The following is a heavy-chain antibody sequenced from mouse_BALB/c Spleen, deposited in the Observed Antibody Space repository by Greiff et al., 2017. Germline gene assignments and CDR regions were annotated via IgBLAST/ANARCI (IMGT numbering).Heavy chain of an antibody. CDR1: GYTFTSYT. V-gene: IGHV1-4*02. CDR2: INPSSGYT. CDR3: ARSSTVVAPDGMDY. Sequence: VQLQQSAAELARPGASVKMSCKASGYTFTSYTMHWVKQRPGQGLEWIGYINPSSGYTEYNQKFKDKTTLTADKSSSTAYMQLSSLTSEDSAVYYCARSSTVVAPDGMDYWGQGTSVTVSS. J-gene: IGHJ4*01. D-gene: IGHD1-1*01.